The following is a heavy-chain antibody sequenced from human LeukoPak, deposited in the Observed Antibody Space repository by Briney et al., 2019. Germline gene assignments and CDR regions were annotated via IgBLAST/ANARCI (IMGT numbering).Heavy chain of an antibody. J-gene: IGHJ5*02. Sequence: SETLSLTCTVSGYSLSSGYYCGWIRQPPGKGLEWIGSIYHSGSTYYNPSLKSRVTISVDTSKNQFFLKLSSVTAADTAVYFCARGVTMIGRLRFDPWGQGTLVTVSS. CDR2: IYHSGST. D-gene: IGHD3-22*01. CDR1: GYSLSSGYY. CDR3: ARGVTMIGRLRFDP. V-gene: IGHV4-38-2*02.